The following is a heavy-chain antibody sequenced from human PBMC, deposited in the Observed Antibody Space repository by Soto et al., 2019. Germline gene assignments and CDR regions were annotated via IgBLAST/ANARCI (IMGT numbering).Heavy chain of an antibody. Sequence: QVQLVQSGAEVKKPGASVKVSCKASGYTFTSYDINWVRQATGQGLEWMGWMNPNSGNTVYAQKFQGRVTLTRNTSISTAYMELSSLSSEATAVYYCARELAYSLDYWGQGTLVTVSS. D-gene: IGHD2-15*01. CDR1: GYTFTSYD. CDR3: ARELAYSLDY. CDR2: MNPNSGNT. V-gene: IGHV1-8*01. J-gene: IGHJ4*02.